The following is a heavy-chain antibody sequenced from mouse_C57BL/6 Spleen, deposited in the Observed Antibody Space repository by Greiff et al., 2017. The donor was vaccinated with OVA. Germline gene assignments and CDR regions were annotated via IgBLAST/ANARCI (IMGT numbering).Heavy chain of an antibody. J-gene: IGHJ4*01. Sequence: EVQVVESGGGLVKPGGSLKLSCAASGFTFSDYGMHWVRQAPEKGLEWVAYISSGSSTIYYADTVKGRFTISRDNAKNTLFLQMTSLRSEDTAMYYCARRTITTVVADYAMDYWGQGTSVTVSS. V-gene: IGHV5-17*01. CDR1: GFTFSDYG. D-gene: IGHD1-1*01. CDR3: ARRTITTVVADYAMDY. CDR2: ISSGSSTI.